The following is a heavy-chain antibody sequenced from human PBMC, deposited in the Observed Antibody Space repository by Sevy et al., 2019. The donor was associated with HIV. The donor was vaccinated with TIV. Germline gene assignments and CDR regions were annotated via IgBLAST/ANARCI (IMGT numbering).Heavy chain of an antibody. V-gene: IGHV1-69*13. CDR2: IIPIFGTA. CDR1: GGTFSSYA. J-gene: IGHJ6*02. D-gene: IGHD2-2*01. CDR3: ASAYCSSTSCHTITPYYYYGMDV. Sequence: GASVKVSCKASGGTFSSYAISWVRQAPGQGLEWMGGIIPIFGTANYAQKFQGRVTITADESTSTAYMELSSLRSEDTAVYYCASAYCSSTSCHTITPYYYYGMDVWGQGTTVTVSS.